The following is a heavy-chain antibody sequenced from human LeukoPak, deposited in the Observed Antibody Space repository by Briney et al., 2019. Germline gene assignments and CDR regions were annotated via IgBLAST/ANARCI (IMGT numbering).Heavy chain of an antibody. D-gene: IGHD3-3*01. CDR2: IIPIFGTA. J-gene: IGHJ4*02. Sequence: GASVKVSCKASGGTFSSYAISWVRQAPGQGLEWMGGIIPIFGTANYAQKFQGRVTITTDESTSTAYMELSSLRSEDTAVYCCAILEEWLLCRWGQGTLVTVSS. CDR3: AILEEWLLCR. CDR1: GGTFSSYA. V-gene: IGHV1-69*05.